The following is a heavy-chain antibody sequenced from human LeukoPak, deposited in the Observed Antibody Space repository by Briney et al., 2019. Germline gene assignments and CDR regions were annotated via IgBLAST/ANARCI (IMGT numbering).Heavy chain of an antibody. D-gene: IGHD5-12*01. CDR2: ISSRSSYI. V-gene: IGHV3-21*01. CDR3: ARVKEASAFDI. Sequence: GGSLRPSCAASGFTFSSYEMNWVRQAPGKGLEWVSSISSRSSYIYYADSVKGRFTISRDNAKNSLYLQMNSLRAEDTAVYYCARVKEASAFDIWGQGTMVTVSS. J-gene: IGHJ3*02. CDR1: GFTFSSYE.